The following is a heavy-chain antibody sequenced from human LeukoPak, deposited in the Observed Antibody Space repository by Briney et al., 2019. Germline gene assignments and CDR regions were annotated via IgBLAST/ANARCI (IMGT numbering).Heavy chain of an antibody. CDR1: GGSFSGYY. J-gene: IGHJ5*02. Sequence: KPSETLSLTCAVYGGSFSGYYWSWIRQPPGKGLEWIGGINHSGSTNYNPSLKSRVTISVDTSKNQFSLKLSSVTAADTAVYYCASRTIAAAGDNWFDPWGQGTLVTVSS. V-gene: IGHV4-34*01. D-gene: IGHD6-13*01. CDR3: ASRTIAAAGDNWFDP. CDR2: INHSGST.